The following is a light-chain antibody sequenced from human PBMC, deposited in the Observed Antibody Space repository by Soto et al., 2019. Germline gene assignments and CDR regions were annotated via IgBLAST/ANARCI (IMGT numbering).Light chain of an antibody. CDR1: QSVSNY. CDR2: DAS. CDR3: HQRSNWPLLT. Sequence: EIVLTQSPATLSLSPGERATLSCRASQSVSNYLAWYQQKPGQAPRLLIYDASNRATGIPARFSGSGSGTDYPLTISSLEPEDFAVYYCHQRSNWPLLTFGGGTKVEIK. V-gene: IGKV3-11*01. J-gene: IGKJ4*01.